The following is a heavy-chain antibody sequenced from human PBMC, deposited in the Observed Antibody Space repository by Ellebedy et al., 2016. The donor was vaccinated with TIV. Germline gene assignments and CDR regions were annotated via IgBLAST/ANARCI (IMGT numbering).Heavy chain of an antibody. Sequence: AASVKVSCKASGYTFTGYYMHWVRQAPGKGLEWMGWINPNSGGPNYAQKFQGRVTMTRDTSISTAYMELSRLSSDDTSVYYFAKHYYDSIGYSYWGQGTLVTVSS. CDR2: INPNSGGP. V-gene: IGHV1-2*02. CDR1: GYTFTGYY. J-gene: IGHJ4*02. D-gene: IGHD3-22*01. CDR3: AKHYYDSIGYSY.